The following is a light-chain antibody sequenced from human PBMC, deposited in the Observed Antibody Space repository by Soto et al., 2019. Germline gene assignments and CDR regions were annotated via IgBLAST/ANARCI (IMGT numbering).Light chain of an antibody. V-gene: IGKV3-15*01. CDR3: LQYHNLWA. CDR1: QNIYSN. CDR2: RAS. Sequence: IVLTQSPATLSVSPGERATFSCRASQNIYSNIAWYQQRPGQAPRRRIYRASTRATGVPARFTGSGSGTEFTLTISSLESEEFAVYSCLQYHNLWAFGQGTKVDIK. J-gene: IGKJ1*01.